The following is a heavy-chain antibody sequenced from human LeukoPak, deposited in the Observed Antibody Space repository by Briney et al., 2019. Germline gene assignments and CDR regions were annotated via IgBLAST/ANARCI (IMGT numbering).Heavy chain of an antibody. D-gene: IGHD3-10*01. V-gene: IGHV3-23*01. CDR3: AKTVLSMVRGIITKYYYFGMDL. Sequence: GGSLRLSCAASGFTFNTYAMSWVRQAPGKGLEWVSGIIATGYTSYYADSVEGRFTISRDNSKSTLHLHMNSLRAEDTAVYYCAKTVLSMVRGIITKYYYFGMDLWGQGTTVTVSS. CDR2: IIATGYTS. CDR1: GFTFNTYA. J-gene: IGHJ6*02.